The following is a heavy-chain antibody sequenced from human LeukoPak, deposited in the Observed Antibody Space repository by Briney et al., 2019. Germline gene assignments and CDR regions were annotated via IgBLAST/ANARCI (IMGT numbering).Heavy chain of an antibody. J-gene: IGHJ3*02. D-gene: IGHD6-13*01. CDR3: AKDMGYSSSWFDAFDI. CDR1: GVTFTNYA. CDR2: ISGTGTGT. Sequence: QPGGSLRLSCEASGVTFTNYAMNWVRQAPGKGLEWVSVISGTGTGTYYADSVRGRFTISRDNSKNTLYLQMTNLRAEDTAIYYCAKDMGYSSSWFDAFDIWGQGTMVTVSS. V-gene: IGHV3-23*01.